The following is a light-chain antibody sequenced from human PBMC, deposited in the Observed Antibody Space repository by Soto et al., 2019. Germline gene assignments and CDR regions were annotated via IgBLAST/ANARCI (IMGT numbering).Light chain of an antibody. V-gene: IGKV3-20*01. CDR3: QQYGTSPPVYA. J-gene: IGKJ2*01. CDR2: GAS. CDR1: QSVSNTY. Sequence: EIVLTQSPGTLSLSPGERASLSCRTSQSVSNTYLAWYQQKPGQAPRLLIYGASSRAAGIPDRFSGGGSGTDFTLTISRLEPEAFAVYYCQQYGTSPPVYAFGQGTKLEIK.